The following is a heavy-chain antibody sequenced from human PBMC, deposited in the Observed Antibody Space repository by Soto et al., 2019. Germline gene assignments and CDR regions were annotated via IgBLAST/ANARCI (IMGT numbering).Heavy chain of an antibody. Sequence: PSETLSLTCAVSGYSIISANWWGWIRQPPGKGLEWIGYMHYSGSTHYSPSLRSRVTLSADTSKNQFSLTLSSVTAVDTAVYYCVRYVSGSNARWFGPWGQGTLVTVSS. D-gene: IGHD3-16*01. CDR3: VRYVSGSNARWFGP. CDR2: MHYSGST. J-gene: IGHJ5*02. CDR1: GYSIISANW. V-gene: IGHV4-28*01.